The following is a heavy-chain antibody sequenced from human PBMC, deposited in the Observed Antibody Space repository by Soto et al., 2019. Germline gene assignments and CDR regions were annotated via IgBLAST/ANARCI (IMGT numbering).Heavy chain of an antibody. J-gene: IGHJ4*02. CDR3: ARETTTITIADY. CDR1: GFTFSSYN. V-gene: IGHV3-48*01. D-gene: IGHD3-9*01. CDR2: ISSSGSAI. Sequence: EVQLVESGGGLVQPGGSLRLSCVVSGFTFSSYNMNWVGRAPGKGLEWVSYISSSGSAIYADSVKGRFTISRDNAKNSLYLQMNSLRAEDTAVYYCARETTTITIADYWGQGTLVTVSS.